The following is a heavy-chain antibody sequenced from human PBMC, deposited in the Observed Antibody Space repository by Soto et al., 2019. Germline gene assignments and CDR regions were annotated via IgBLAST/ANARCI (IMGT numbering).Heavy chain of an antibody. V-gene: IGHV1-69*04. Sequence: SVKVSCKASGGPFSRYSIGSVRQAPGQGLEWMGRIIPILGIANHAQKFQGRVTITADKSTSTAYMELSSLRSEDTAVYSCARDAVREVAGPGLRYYVMDVWGQGTTVTVS. CDR2: IIPILGIA. CDR3: ARDAVREVAGPGLRYYVMDV. D-gene: IGHD6-19*01. CDR1: GGPFSRYS. J-gene: IGHJ6*02.